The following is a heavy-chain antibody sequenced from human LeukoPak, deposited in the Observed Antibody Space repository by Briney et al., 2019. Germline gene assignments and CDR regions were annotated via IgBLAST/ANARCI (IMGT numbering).Heavy chain of an antibody. CDR1: GGTFSSYA. D-gene: IGHD3-22*01. V-gene: IGHV1-69*13. CDR2: IIPIFGTA. J-gene: IGHJ4*02. CDR3: ARDRQYYHDSSGLDY. Sequence: SVKVSCKASGGTFSSYAISWVRQAPGQGLEWMGGIIPIFGTANYAQKFQGRVTITADESTSTAYMELSSLRSEDTAVYYCARDRQYYHDSSGLDYWGQGTLVTVSS.